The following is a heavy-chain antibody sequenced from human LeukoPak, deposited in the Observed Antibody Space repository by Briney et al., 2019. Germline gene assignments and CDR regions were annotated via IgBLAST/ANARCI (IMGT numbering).Heavy chain of an antibody. CDR2: INPDDKSA. CDR3: LTIVETTFDAFDI. V-gene: IGHV3-74*01. CDR1: GFTFSNAW. Sequence: GGSLRLSCAASGFTFSNAWMSWVRQAPGKGLVWVSRINPDDKSASYADSVKGRFTIARDDARKTLYLQMNSLRAEDTAVYYCLTIVETTFDAFDIWGQGTMVTVSS. D-gene: IGHD2/OR15-2a*01. J-gene: IGHJ3*02.